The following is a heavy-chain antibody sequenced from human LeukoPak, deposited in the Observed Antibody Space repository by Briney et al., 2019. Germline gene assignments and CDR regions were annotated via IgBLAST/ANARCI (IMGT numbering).Heavy chain of an antibody. CDR3: AKARWEPNFDY. J-gene: IGHJ4*02. D-gene: IGHD1-26*01. V-gene: IGHV3-43*02. CDR1: GFTFDDYA. CDR2: INENGDIA. Sequence: GGSLRLSCAASGFTFDDYAMHWVRQGPGKSLEWVSLINENGDIAYYGDSVRGRFTVSRDNAKNSLYLQMNSLTTEDAALYYCAKARWEPNFDYWGQGTLVTVSS.